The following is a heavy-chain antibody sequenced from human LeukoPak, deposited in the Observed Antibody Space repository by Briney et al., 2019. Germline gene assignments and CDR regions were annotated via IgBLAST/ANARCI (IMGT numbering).Heavy chain of an antibody. CDR2: IIPIFGTA. D-gene: IGHD6-6*01. J-gene: IGHJ4*02. Sequence: GASVKVSCKASGGTFSSYAISWVRQAPGQGLEWMGGIIPIFGTANYAQKFQGRVTITTDESTSTAYMELSSLRSEDTAVYYCARKRDSSPYFDYWGQGTLVTVSS. CDR3: ARKRDSSPYFDY. CDR1: GGTFSSYA. V-gene: IGHV1-69*05.